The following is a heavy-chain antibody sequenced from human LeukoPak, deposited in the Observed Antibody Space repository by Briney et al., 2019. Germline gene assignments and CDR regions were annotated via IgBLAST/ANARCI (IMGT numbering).Heavy chain of an antibody. Sequence: PGGSLRLSCAASGLTLSNYYMSWIRQAPGKGLEGGSYISNIGSTTHHADSVKGRFTISRDNAKNSLYLQMNSLRAEDTAVYYCASDISNKGFDYWGQGTLVTVSS. CDR3: ASDISNKGFDY. CDR2: ISNIGSTT. V-gene: IGHV3-11*04. CDR1: GLTLSNYY. D-gene: IGHD3-3*02. J-gene: IGHJ4*02.